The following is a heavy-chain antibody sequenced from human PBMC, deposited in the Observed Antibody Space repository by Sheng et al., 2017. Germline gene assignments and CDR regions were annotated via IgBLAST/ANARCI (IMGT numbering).Heavy chain of an antibody. J-gene: IGHJ6*02. CDR3: ARDDTLGQVVPAANYYYYGMDV. Sequence: QVQLVESGGGVVQPGRSLRLSCAASGFTFSSYGMHWVRQAPGKGLEWVAVIWYDGSNKYYADSVKGRFTISRDNSKNTLYLQMNSLRAEDTAVYYCARDDTLGQVVPAANYYYYGMDVWDQGP. D-gene: IGHD2-2*01. V-gene: IGHV3-33*01. CDR2: IWYDGSNK. CDR1: GFTFSSYG.